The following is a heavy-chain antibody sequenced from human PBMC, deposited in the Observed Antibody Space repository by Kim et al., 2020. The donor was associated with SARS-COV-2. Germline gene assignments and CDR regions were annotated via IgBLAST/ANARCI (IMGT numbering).Heavy chain of an antibody. V-gene: IGHV4-39*01. CDR3: ARHDRTGRPINYFDY. J-gene: IGHJ4*01. CDR2: IFSSGST. D-gene: IGHD2-8*02. CDR1: GGSISGSSYL. Sequence: SETLSLTCAVSGGSISGSSYLWGWIRQPPGKGLEWIGSIFSSGSTRYNPSLKSRVTVSAETSKNQFSLRLTSVTAADTAVYYCARHDRTGRPINYFDYWG.